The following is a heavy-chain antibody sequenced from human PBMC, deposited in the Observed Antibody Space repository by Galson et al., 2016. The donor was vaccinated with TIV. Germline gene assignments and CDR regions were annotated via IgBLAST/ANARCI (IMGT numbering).Heavy chain of an antibody. CDR3: TTDLGYCLTTSCSLGLDY. D-gene: IGHD2-2*01. Sequence: SLRLSCAASGFTFSNAWMTWVRQAPGRGLEWVGRIKSKSDGATTAYAAPVKGRFSISRDDSKDTVYLHMNNLKTEDTALYFCTTDLGYCLTTSCSLGLDYWGQGTLVTVSS. J-gene: IGHJ4*02. CDR1: GFTFSNAW. CDR2: IKSKSDGATT. V-gene: IGHV3-15*01.